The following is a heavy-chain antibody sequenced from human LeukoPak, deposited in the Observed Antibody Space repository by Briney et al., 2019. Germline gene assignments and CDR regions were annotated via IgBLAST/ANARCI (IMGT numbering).Heavy chain of an antibody. CDR3: AKDGLQVVVVAATPDY. V-gene: IGHV3-30*18. CDR2: ISYDGSNK. CDR1: GFTFSSYG. D-gene: IGHD2-15*01. J-gene: IGHJ4*02. Sequence: PGGSLRLSCAASGFTFSSYGMHWVRQAPGKGLEWVAVISYDGSNKYYADSVKGRFTISRDNSKNTLYLQMNSLRAEDTAVYYCAKDGLQVVVVAATPDYWGQGTLVTVSS.